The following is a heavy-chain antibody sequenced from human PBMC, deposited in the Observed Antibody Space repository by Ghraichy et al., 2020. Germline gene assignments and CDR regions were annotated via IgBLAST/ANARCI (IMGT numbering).Heavy chain of an antibody. CDR3: AREEGHAFQYERGPRFYKVFQYYMDV. D-gene: IGHD3-16*01. Sequence: GESLNITCAASGFTLTNYTMTWVRQAPGKGLEWVASISPGSGTYSTYADSVQGRFSISRDNAKNSLFLHLTSLRDEDAAIYYCAREEGHAFQYERGPRFYKVFQYYMDVWGKGTTVTVS. CDR2: ISPGSGT. V-gene: IGHV3-21*01. J-gene: IGHJ6*03. CDR1: GFTLTNYT.